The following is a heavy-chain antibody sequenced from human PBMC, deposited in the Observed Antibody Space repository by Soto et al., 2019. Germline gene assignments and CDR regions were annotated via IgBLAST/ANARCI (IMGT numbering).Heavy chain of an antibody. J-gene: IGHJ4*02. V-gene: IGHV3-30*03. Sequence: GGSLRLSCAGSGFMFSNNGMHWVRRAPGKGLEWVAFISYDGSETFYADSVKGRFTISRDNSKSTLFLHMSSLKNEDTAVYYCAITSVADASFDYWGQGTLVTVSS. D-gene: IGHD4-4*01. CDR2: ISYDGSET. CDR1: GFMFSNNG. CDR3: AITSVADASFDY.